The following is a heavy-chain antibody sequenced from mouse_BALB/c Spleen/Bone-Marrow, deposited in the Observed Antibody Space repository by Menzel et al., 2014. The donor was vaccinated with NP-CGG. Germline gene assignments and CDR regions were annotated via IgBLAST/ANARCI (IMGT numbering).Heavy chain of an antibody. V-gene: IGHV1-4*01. Sequence: VQLVESGAELARPGASVKMSCKASGYTFTSYTMHWVKQRPGQGLEWIGYINPSSGYTNYNQKFKDKATLTADKSSSTAYMQLSSLTSEDSAVYYCARFFYDYDGPWFAYWSQGTLVTVSA. CDR2: INPSSGYT. CDR3: ARFFYDYDGPWFAY. CDR1: GYTFTSYT. D-gene: IGHD2-4*01. J-gene: IGHJ3*01.